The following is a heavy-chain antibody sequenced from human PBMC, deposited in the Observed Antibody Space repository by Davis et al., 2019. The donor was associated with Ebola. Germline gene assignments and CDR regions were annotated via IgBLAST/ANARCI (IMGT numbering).Heavy chain of an antibody. D-gene: IGHD3-9*01. CDR3: ARLNDDIFTAYPWYFDY. CDR2: VHPSDSDT. V-gene: IGHV5-51*01. J-gene: IGHJ4*02. Sequence: GESLKISCTGSGYTFSGHWIGWVRQVPGKGLEWMGIVHPSDSDTRYSPSFQGQVTISADWSITTAYLQWNSLKPSDTAIYYCARLNDDIFTAYPWYFDYWGQGALVTVSS. CDR1: GYTFSGHW.